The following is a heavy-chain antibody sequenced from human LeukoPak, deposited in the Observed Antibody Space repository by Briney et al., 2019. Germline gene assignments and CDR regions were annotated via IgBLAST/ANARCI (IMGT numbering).Heavy chain of an antibody. CDR1: GYTFTSYG. J-gene: IGHJ6*03. CDR2: ISAYNGNT. CDR3: ARVRRDSGNDYSRFYYYYYMDV. D-gene: IGHD5-12*01. Sequence: GASVKVSCKASGYTFTSYGISWVRQAPGQGLEWMGWISAYNGNTNYAQKLQGRVTMTTDTSTSTAYMELRSLRSDDTAVYYCARVRRDSGNDYSRFYYYYYMDVWGKGTTVTVSS. V-gene: IGHV1-18*01.